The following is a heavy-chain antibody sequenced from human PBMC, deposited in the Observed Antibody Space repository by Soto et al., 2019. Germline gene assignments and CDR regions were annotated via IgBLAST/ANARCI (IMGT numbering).Heavy chain of an antibody. CDR1: GFTFSSYA. V-gene: IGHV3-23*01. J-gene: IGHJ4*02. Sequence: GGSLRLSCAASGFTFSSYAMSWVRQAPGKGLEWVSAISGSGGSTYYADSVKGRFTISRDNSKNTLYLQMNSLRAEDTAVYYCAKTGLRGIVGATYFDYWGQGTLVTVSS. CDR2: ISGSGGST. CDR3: AKTGLRGIVGATYFDY. D-gene: IGHD1-26*01.